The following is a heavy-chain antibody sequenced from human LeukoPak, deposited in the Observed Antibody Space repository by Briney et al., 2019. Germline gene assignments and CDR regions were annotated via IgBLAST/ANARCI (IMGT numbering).Heavy chain of an antibody. D-gene: IGHD3-3*01. Sequence: PSETLSLTCTVSGGSISSYYWSWIRQPPGKGLEWIGYIYHSGSTYYNPSLKSRVTISVDRSKNQFSLKLSSVTAADTAVYYCASSSPSQGVVLTPNWFDPWGQGTLVTVSS. CDR2: IYHSGST. J-gene: IGHJ5*02. V-gene: IGHV4-59*12. CDR3: ASSSPSQGVVLTPNWFDP. CDR1: GGSISSYY.